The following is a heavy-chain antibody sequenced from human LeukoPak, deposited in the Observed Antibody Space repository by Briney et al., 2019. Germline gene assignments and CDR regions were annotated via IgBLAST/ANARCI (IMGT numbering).Heavy chain of an antibody. J-gene: IGHJ4*02. CDR1: GGSISSYY. D-gene: IGHD6-13*01. CDR2: IYYSGST. CDR3: ARDSSRWYFDY. V-gene: IGHV4-59*12. Sequence: PSETLSLTCTVSGGSISSYYWSWIRQPPGKGLEWIGYIYYSGSTNYNPSLKRRVTISVDTFKNQFSLKLSSVTAADTAVYYCARDSSRWYFDYWGQGTLVTVSS.